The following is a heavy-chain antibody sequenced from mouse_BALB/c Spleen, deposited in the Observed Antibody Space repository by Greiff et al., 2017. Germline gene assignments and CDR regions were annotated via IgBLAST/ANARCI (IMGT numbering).Heavy chain of an antibody. Sequence: QVQLQQSGAELMKPGASVKISCKATGYTFSSYWIEWVKQRPGHGLEWIGEILPGSGSTNYNEKFKGKATFTADTSSNTAYMQLSSLTSEDSAVYYCARRRYYGSWYFDVWGAGTTVTVSS. V-gene: IGHV1-9*01. CDR3: ARRRYYGSWYFDV. D-gene: IGHD1-1*01. J-gene: IGHJ1*01. CDR2: ILPGSGST. CDR1: GYTFSSYW.